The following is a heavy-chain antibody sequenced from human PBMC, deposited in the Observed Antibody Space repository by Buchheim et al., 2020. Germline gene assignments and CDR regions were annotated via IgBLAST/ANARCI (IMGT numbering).Heavy chain of an antibody. CDR1: GYTFTSYF. V-gene: IGHV1-46*01. J-gene: IGHJ4*02. CDR2: INPSSGST. CDR3: AGLFSGSGSNYNWGCDY. D-gene: IGHD3-10*01. Sequence: QVQLVQSGAEVKKPGASVKVSCKASGYTFTSYFMHWVRQAPGQGLEWMGIINPSSGSTSYAQKFQGRVTMTRDTSTPTVSMEQSSLRSEDTAVYYCAGLFSGSGSNYNWGCDYWGQGTL.